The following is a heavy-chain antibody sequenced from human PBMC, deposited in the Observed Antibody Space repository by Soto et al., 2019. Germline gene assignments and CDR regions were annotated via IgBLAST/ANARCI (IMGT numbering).Heavy chain of an antibody. CDR1: GGTISGYY. V-gene: IGHV4-4*07. CDR2: IYSSGST. D-gene: IGHD3-3*01. J-gene: IGHJ5*02. Sequence: SETLSLTCTVTGGTISGYYWTWIRQSAGGGLEWIGRIYSSGSTNYIPSLKSRVTISLDTSMHHCSLRLSSVTAADTAVYYCARGQRFSDWFDPWGQGTLVTVSS. CDR3: ARGQRFSDWFDP.